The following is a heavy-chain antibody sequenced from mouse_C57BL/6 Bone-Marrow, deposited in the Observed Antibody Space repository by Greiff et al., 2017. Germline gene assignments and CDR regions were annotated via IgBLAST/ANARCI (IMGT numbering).Heavy chain of an antibody. V-gene: IGHV5-12*01. CDR2: ISNGGGST. CDR3: ARITAVVATDYAMDY. J-gene: IGHJ4*01. D-gene: IGHD1-1*01. Sequence: DVKLVESGGGLVQPGGSLKLSCAAPGFTFSDYYMYWVRQTPEKRLEWVAYISNGGGSTFYPDTVKGRFTIPRDNAKNTLYLQMSRLKSEDTAMYYCARITAVVATDYAMDYWGQGTSVTVSS. CDR1: GFTFSDYY.